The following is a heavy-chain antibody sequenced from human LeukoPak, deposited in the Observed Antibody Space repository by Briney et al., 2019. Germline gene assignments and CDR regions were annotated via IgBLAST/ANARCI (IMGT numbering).Heavy chain of an antibody. V-gene: IGHV4-39*07. CDR3: ARANTDITGTTDWFDP. CDR2: IYYSGST. CDR1: GGSISSSSYY. J-gene: IGHJ5*02. D-gene: IGHD1-7*01. Sequence: PSETLSLTCTVSGGSISSSSYYWGWIRQPPGKGLEWIGSIYYSGSTYYNPSLKSRVTISVDTSKNQFSLKLSSVTAADTAVYYCARANTDITGTTDWFDPWGQGTLVTVSS.